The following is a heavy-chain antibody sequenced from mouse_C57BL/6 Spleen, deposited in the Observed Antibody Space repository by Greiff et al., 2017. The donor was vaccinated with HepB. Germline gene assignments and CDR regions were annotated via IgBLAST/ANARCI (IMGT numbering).Heavy chain of an antibody. CDR1: GYAFTNYL. D-gene: IGHD2-4*01. CDR2: INPGSGGT. CDR3: ARWNYDYEVYAMDY. V-gene: IGHV1-54*01. J-gene: IGHJ4*01. Sequence: VKLQQSGAELVRPGTSVKVSCKASGYAFTNYLIEWVKQRPGQGLEWIGVINPGSGGTNYNEKFKGKATLTADKSSSTAYMQLSSLTSEDSAVYFCARWNYDYEVYAMDYWGQGTSVTVSS.